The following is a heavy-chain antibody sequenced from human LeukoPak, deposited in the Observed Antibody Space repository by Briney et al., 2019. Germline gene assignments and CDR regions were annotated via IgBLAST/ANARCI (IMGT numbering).Heavy chain of an antibody. CDR1: GGSISSGGYS. D-gene: IGHD4-17*01. CDR3: ARYGDYQYYFDY. CDR2: IYHSGST. Sequence: SETLSLTCAVSGGSISSGGYSWSWIRQPPGKGLEWIGYIYHSGSTYYNPSLKSRVTISVDRSKNQFSLKLSSVTAADTAVYYCARYGDYQYYFDYWGQGTLVTVSS. J-gene: IGHJ4*02. V-gene: IGHV4-30-2*01.